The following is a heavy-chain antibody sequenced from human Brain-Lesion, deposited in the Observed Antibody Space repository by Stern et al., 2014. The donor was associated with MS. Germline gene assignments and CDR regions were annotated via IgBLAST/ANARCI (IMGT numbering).Heavy chain of an antibody. D-gene: IGHD3-22*01. Sequence: QVQLEQSGAELKKPGASVKVSCKASGYTFTGYYMHWVRQAPGPGLEWKGGVNAKSGGIHHAQKVQGWVTITRAKVTNNAHMNPGRLRADDTAVYYCATYYYDSTGYNDFWGQGTLVTVSS. CDR3: ATYYYDSTGYNDF. CDR1: GYTFTGYY. J-gene: IGHJ4*02. V-gene: IGHV1-2*04. CDR2: VNAKSGGI.